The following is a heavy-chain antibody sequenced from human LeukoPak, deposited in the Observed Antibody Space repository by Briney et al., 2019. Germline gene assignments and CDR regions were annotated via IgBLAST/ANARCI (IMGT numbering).Heavy chain of an antibody. CDR2: ISGNGGST. Sequence: GGSLRLSCAASGFTFNIYGMSWVRQAPGKGLEWVSGISGNGGSTYYADSVKGRFTISRDNSKNTLSLQMNSLRAEDTAVYYCARDSPAGQRLEYEFDYWGQGTLVTVSS. D-gene: IGHD6-25*01. J-gene: IGHJ4*02. V-gene: IGHV3-23*01. CDR1: GFTFNIYG. CDR3: ARDSPAGQRLEYEFDY.